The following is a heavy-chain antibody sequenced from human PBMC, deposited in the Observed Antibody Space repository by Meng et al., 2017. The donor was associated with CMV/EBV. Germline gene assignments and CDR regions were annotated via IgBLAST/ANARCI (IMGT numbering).Heavy chain of an antibody. CDR2: IIPIFGTA. CDR1: GGPFSSYA. J-gene: IGHJ5*02. Sequence: VQLVQSGAEVKKPGASVKVSCKASGGPFSSYAISWVRQAPGQGLEWMGGIIPIFGTANYAQKFQGRVTITADESTSTAYMELSSLRSEDTAVYYCARRGSYYGSGSYYNWFDPWGQGTLVTVSS. CDR3: ARRGSYYGSGSYYNWFDP. D-gene: IGHD3-10*01. V-gene: IGHV1-69*12.